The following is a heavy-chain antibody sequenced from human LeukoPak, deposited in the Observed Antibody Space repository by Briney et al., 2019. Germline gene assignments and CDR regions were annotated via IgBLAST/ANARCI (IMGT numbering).Heavy chain of an antibody. D-gene: IGHD3-10*01. CDR3: ARPRQYYGSVDAFDI. J-gene: IGHJ3*02. Sequence: GESLKISCKGSGYSFTTFWIGWVRQMPGKGLEYMGIIYPGESDTRYSPSFQGQVTISADKSISTAYLQWSSLKASDTAMYYCARPRQYYGSVDAFDIWGQGTMVTVSS. V-gene: IGHV5-51*01. CDR1: GYSFTTFW. CDR2: IYPGESDT.